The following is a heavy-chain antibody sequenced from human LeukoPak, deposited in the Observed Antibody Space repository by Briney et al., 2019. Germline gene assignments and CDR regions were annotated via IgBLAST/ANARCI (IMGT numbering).Heavy chain of an antibody. D-gene: IGHD5-24*01. CDR3: APKGRWLQLQSYFDY. Sequence: GGSLRLSCAASGFTFSSYAMHWARQAPGKGLEWVAVISYDGSNKYSADSVKGRFTISRDNSKNTLYLQMNTLRAEDTAVYYCAPKGRWLQLQSYFDYWGQGTLVTVSS. CDR1: GFTFSSYA. J-gene: IGHJ4*02. V-gene: IGHV3-30-3*01. CDR2: ISYDGSNK.